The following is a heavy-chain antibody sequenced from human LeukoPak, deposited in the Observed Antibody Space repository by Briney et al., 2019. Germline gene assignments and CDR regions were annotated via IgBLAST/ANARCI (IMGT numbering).Heavy chain of an antibody. J-gene: IGHJ3*02. V-gene: IGHV4-38-2*02. Sequence: SETLSLTCTVSGYSISSGYYWGWIRQPPGKGLEWIGSIYHSGSTYYNPSLKSRVTISVDTSKNQFSLKLSSVTAADTAVYYCARDPEVRGLNAFDIWGQGTMVTVSS. CDR1: GYSISSGYY. D-gene: IGHD3-10*01. CDR2: IYHSGST. CDR3: ARDPEVRGLNAFDI.